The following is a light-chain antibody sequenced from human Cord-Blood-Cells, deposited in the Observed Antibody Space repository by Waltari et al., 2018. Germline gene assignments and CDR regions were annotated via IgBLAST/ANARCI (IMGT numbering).Light chain of an antibody. J-gene: IGKJ2*01. Sequence: IQMPQSPSSLSASVRDRVSLTCRASQSISSYLNWYPQKPGKAPKLLIYAASSLQSGVPSRFSGSGSGTDFTLTISSLQPEDVATYYCQQSYSTPYTFGQGTKLEIK. CDR3: QQSYSTPYT. V-gene: IGKV1-39*01. CDR2: AAS. CDR1: QSISSY.